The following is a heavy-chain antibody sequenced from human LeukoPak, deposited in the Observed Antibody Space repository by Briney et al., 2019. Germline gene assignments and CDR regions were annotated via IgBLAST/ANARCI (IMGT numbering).Heavy chain of an antibody. D-gene: IGHD3-10*01. Sequence: PSETLSLTCTVSGGSISSYYWSWIRQTPGKGLEWIGYIYYSGSTNYNPSLKSRVTISVDTSKNQFSLKLSSVTAADTAVYYCARTELGYAFDIWGQGTMVTVSS. J-gene: IGHJ3*02. V-gene: IGHV4-59*01. CDR3: ARTELGYAFDI. CDR2: IYYSGST. CDR1: GGSISSYY.